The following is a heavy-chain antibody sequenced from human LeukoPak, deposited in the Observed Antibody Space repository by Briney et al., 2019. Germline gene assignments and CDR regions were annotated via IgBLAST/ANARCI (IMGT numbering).Heavy chain of an antibody. D-gene: IGHD6-13*01. CDR2: ISGSGDST. CDR1: RFTFSSYA. Sequence: SGGSLRLSCAASRFTFSSYAMNWVRQAPGKGLEWVSAISGSGDSTYYADSVKGRFTISRDNSKDTLYLQMNSLRVEDTAVYYCAKDRRWQQLARGIDYWGQGTLVTVSS. J-gene: IGHJ4*02. CDR3: AKDRRWQQLARGIDY. V-gene: IGHV3-23*01.